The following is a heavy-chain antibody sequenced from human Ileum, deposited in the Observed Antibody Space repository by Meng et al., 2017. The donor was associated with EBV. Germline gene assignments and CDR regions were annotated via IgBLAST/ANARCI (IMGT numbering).Heavy chain of an antibody. CDR2: INHSGST. J-gene: IGHJ4*02. Sequence: PLQQWGAGLLQPSETLSLTRAVYGGSFSGYYWSWIRQPPGKGLEWIGEINHSGSTNYNPSLKSRVTISVDTSKNQFSLKLSSVTAADTAVYYCARGRGYGDYGPLYWGQGTLVTVSS. V-gene: IGHV4-34*01. CDR1: GGSFSGYY. CDR3: ARGRGYGDYGPLY. D-gene: IGHD4-17*01.